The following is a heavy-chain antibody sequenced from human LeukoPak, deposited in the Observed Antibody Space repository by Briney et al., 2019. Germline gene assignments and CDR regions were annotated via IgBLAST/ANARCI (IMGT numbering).Heavy chain of an antibody. CDR1: GFTFSSYG. J-gene: IGHJ4*02. V-gene: IGHV3-23*01. CDR2: ISGSGDNT. D-gene: IGHD1-26*01. Sequence: PGGSLRLSCAASGFTFSSYGMHWVRQAPGKGLEWVSGISGSGDNTNYADSVKGRFTISRDNSKNTLYLQMNSLRAEDTAVYYCAKSGRKDTVRDYFDYWGQGTLVTVSS. CDR3: AKSGRKDTVRDYFDY.